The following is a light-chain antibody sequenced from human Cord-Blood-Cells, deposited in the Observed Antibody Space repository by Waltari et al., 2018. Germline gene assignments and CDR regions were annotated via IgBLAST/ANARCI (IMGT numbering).Light chain of an antibody. CDR3: QQYYSTPLT. Sequence: DIVMTQSPDSLAVSLGERATINCKSSQSVLYSSNNKNYLAWYQQKPGQTPKRLIYWASTRESGVPDRFSGSGSGTDFTLTISSLQAEDVAVYYCQQYYSTPLTFGGGTKVEIK. CDR2: WAS. J-gene: IGKJ4*01. V-gene: IGKV4-1*01. CDR1: QSVLYSSNNKNY.